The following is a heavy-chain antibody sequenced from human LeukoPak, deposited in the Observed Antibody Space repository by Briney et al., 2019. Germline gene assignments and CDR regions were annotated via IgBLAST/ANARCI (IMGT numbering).Heavy chain of an antibody. Sequence: GGSLRLSCAASGFTFSSYSMNWVRQAPGKGLEWVSYISSSSSTIYYADSVKGRFTISRDNAKNSLYLQMNSLRAEDTAVYYCASLTPIVVVSAAHYYYMDVWGKGTTVTVSS. CDR1: GFTFSSYS. D-gene: IGHD2-2*01. J-gene: IGHJ6*03. CDR3: ASLTPIVVVSAAHYYYMDV. CDR2: ISSSSSTI. V-gene: IGHV3-48*01.